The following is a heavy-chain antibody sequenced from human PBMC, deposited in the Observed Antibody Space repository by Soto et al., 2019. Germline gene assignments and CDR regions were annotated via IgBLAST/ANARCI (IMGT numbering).Heavy chain of an antibody. V-gene: IGHV3-21*01. J-gene: IGHJ1*01. CDR2: ISSSSSYI. Sequence: GGSLRLSCAASGFTFSSYSMNWVRQAPGKGLEWVSSISSSSSYIYYADSVKGRFTISRDNAKNSLYLQMNSLRAEDTAVYYCARGLAYYYYRPISPSFVQPWGQGTLVTVSS. CDR1: GFTFSSYS. CDR3: ARGLAYYYYRPISPSFVQP. D-gene: IGHD3-22*01.